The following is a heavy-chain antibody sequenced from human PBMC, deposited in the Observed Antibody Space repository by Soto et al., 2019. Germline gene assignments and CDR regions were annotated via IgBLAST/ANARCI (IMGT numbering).Heavy chain of an antibody. CDR2: IYPGDSDT. D-gene: IGHD3-10*01. J-gene: IGHJ6*01. Sequence: GESLKISCKASGYSFTTYWIAWVRQMPGKGLEWMGIIYPGDSDTRYSPSFEGQVTISADRSITTAYLQWSTLKASDTATYYCARRDTGGYPNYYKYGMDVWGQGNTVTVS. V-gene: IGHV5-51*01. CDR3: ARRDTGGYPNYYKYGMDV. CDR1: GYSFTTYW.